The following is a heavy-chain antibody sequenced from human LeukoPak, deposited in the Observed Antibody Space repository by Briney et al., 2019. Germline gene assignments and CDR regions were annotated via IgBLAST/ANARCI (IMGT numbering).Heavy chain of an antibody. CDR1: GFTFNNYN. J-gene: IGHJ4*02. CDR3: AKGPSGYCYFDY. CDR2: ISGSGGRT. Sequence: GGSLRLSCAASGFTFNNYNMSWVRQAPGKGLEWVSAISGSGGRTYYADSVKGRFTISRDNSKNTLYLQMNSLRAEDTAVYYCAKGPSGYCYFDYWGQGTLVTVSS. D-gene: IGHD3-3*01. V-gene: IGHV3-23*01.